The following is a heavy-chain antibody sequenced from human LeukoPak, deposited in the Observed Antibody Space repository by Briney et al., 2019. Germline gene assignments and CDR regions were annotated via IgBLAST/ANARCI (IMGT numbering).Heavy chain of an antibody. D-gene: IGHD6-19*01. V-gene: IGHV3-23*01. CDR1: GFTFSSYA. J-gene: IGHJ4*02. CDR3: AKGQHSSGWCIPYYFDY. Sequence: GGSLRLSCAASGFTFSSYAMSWVRQAPGKGLEWVSAISGSGGSTYYADSVKGRFTISRDNSKNTLYLQMNSLRAEDTAVYYCAKGQHSSGWCIPYYFDYWGQGTLVTVSS. CDR2: ISGSGGST.